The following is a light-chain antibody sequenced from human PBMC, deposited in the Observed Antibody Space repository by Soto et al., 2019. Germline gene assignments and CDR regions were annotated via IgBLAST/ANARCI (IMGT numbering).Light chain of an antibody. CDR1: QSVSSY. Sequence: EIVLTQSPATLSLSPGERATLSCRASQSVSSYLAWYQQKPGQAPRLLIYDASNRATGIPARFSVSGSGTGFTLTISSLEPDDCAVYYCQDRSNCPPESTFGPGTKVDIK. CDR3: QDRSNCPPEST. V-gene: IGKV3-11*01. CDR2: DAS. J-gene: IGKJ3*01.